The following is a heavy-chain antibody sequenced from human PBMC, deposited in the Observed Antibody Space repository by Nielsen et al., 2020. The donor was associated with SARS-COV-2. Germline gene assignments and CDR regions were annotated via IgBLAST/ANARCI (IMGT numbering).Heavy chain of an antibody. Sequence: WIRQPPGKGLVWVSRINGDGDKISYTDSVKGRFTISRDNAKNTVYLQMNSLRVEDTAVYYCARGGHDYYGSGSYYSTGWFDPWGQGTLVTVSS. CDR2: INGDGDKI. D-gene: IGHD3-10*01. CDR3: ARGGHDYYGSGSYYSTGWFDP. J-gene: IGHJ5*02. V-gene: IGHV3-74*01.